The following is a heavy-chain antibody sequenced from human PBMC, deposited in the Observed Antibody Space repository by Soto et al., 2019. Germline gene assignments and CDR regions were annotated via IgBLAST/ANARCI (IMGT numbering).Heavy chain of an antibody. CDR3: ARGEISRDYNDCSTSWFYFDS. CDR2: INHTGGV. CDR1: VGSFRGYY. D-gene: IGHD2-2*01. J-gene: IGHJ4*02. Sequence: SETLSLTCAFNVGSFRGYYWSWIRHPPGKWLEWIGEINHTGGVTYKSALKSRVTILLDKSKNQFSLQLTSVTAADTALYYCARGEISRDYNDCSTSWFYFDSWGQGALVIVSS. V-gene: IGHV4-34*01.